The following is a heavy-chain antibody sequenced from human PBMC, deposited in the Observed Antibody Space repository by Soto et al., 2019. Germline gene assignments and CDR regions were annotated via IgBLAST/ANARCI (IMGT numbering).Heavy chain of an antibody. CDR2: ISSSGSTI. V-gene: IGHV3-11*01. D-gene: IGHD2-2*01. CDR1: GFTFSDYY. CDR3: AREVGSTKRYCISTSCPPSWFDP. J-gene: IGHJ5*02. Sequence: GGSLRLSCAASGFTFSDYYMSWIRQAPGKGLEWVSYISSSGSTIYYADYVKGRFTISRDNAKNSLYLQMNSLRAEDTAVYYCAREVGSTKRYCISTSCPPSWFDPWGQGTLVTVSS.